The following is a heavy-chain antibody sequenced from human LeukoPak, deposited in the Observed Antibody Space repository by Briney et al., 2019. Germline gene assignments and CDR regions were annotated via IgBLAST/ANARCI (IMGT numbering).Heavy chain of an antibody. Sequence: PSETLSLTCTVSGGSISSSSYYWGWIRQPPGKGLEWIGSIYYSGSTYYNPSLKSRVTISVDTSKNQFSLKLSSVTAADTAVYYCAGDIRSGLAAAGTWWFDPWGQGTLVTVSS. D-gene: IGHD6-13*01. CDR1: GGSISSSSYY. CDR2: IYYSGST. J-gene: IGHJ5*02. CDR3: AGDIRSGLAAAGTWWFDP. V-gene: IGHV4-39*07.